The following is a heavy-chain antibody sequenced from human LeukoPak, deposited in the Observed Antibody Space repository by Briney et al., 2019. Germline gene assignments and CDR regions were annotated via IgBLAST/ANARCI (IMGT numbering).Heavy chain of an antibody. CDR1: GFTFSSYS. CDR3: ARESSYYDSSGYFGFDP. D-gene: IGHD3-22*01. Sequence: GGSLRLSCAASGFTFSSYSMNWVRQAPGKGLEWVSSISSSSSYIYYADPVKGRFTISRDNAKNSLYLQMNSLRAEDTAVYYCARESSYYDSSGYFGFDPWGQGTLVTVSS. J-gene: IGHJ5*02. V-gene: IGHV3-21*01. CDR2: ISSSSSYI.